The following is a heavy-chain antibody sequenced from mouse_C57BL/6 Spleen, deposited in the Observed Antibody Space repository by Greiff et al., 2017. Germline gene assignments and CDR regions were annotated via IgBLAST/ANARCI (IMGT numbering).Heavy chain of an antibody. J-gene: IGHJ3*01. Sequence: EVKVEESGGGLVQPGGSMKLSCVASGFTFSNYWMNWVRQSPEKGLEWVAQIRLKSDNYATHYAESVKGRFTISRDDSKSSVYLQMNNLRAEDTGIYYCTAYYGYDWFAYWGQGTLVTVSA. CDR2: IRLKSDNYAT. D-gene: IGHD2-9*01. CDR3: TAYYGYDWFAY. CDR1: GFTFSNYW. V-gene: IGHV6-3*01.